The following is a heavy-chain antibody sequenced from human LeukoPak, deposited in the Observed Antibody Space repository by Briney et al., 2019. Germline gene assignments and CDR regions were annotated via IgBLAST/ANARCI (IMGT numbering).Heavy chain of an antibody. Sequence: GRSLRLSCAASGFTFNTYAMHWVRQAPDKGLEWVAVISYDGSHQSYADSVKGRFTISRDNAKNSLSLQMDSLRAEDTAVYYCAREGDAFDIWGQGTMVTVSS. CDR2: ISYDGSHQ. V-gene: IGHV3-30-3*01. CDR3: AREGDAFDI. J-gene: IGHJ3*02. CDR1: GFTFNTYA.